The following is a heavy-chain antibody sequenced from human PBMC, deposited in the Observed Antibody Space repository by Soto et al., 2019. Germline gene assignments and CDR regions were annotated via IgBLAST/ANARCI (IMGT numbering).Heavy chain of an antibody. J-gene: IGHJ4*02. CDR3: ATGDRGYSYAPRFYFEY. D-gene: IGHD5-18*01. CDR2: ILPIFGRT. Sequence: QVQLVPSGAEVKKPGSSVKVTCKASGAIFSSNAISWVRQAPGQGLEWMGGILPIFGRTNYAQKFQGRVTITADESTRTAYMELSSLKSEDTAVYYCATGDRGYSYAPRFYFEYWGQGTLVTVSS. CDR1: GAIFSSNA. V-gene: IGHV1-69*01.